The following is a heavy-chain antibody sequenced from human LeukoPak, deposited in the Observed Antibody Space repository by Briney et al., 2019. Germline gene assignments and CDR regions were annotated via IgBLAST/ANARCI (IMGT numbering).Heavy chain of an antibody. J-gene: IGHJ4*02. CDR1: GFTFSDYS. CDR2: IRYDGNNK. D-gene: IGHD2-15*01. CDR3: AKVRYCSGVNCYPDDN. V-gene: IGHV3-30*02. Sequence: GGSLRLSCAAYGFTFSDYSMHWVRQAPGKGLNWVAFIRYDGNNKYYADSVKGRFTISRDNCKNMLYLEMNSLSTEDTAVYYCAKVRYCSGVNCYPDDNWGQGTLVTVSS.